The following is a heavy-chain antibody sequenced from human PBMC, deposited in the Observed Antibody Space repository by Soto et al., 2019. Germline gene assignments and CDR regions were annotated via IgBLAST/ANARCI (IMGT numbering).Heavy chain of an antibody. Sequence: EASVKVSCKASGFTFTSSAMQWVRQARGQRLEWIGWIVVGSGNTNYAQKFQERVTITRDMSTSTAYMELSSLRSEDTAVYYCAVGDYDILTGNAFDIWGQGTMVTVSS. CDR1: GFTFTSSA. V-gene: IGHV1-58*02. CDR3: AVGDYDILTGNAFDI. CDR2: IVVGSGNT. D-gene: IGHD3-9*01. J-gene: IGHJ3*02.